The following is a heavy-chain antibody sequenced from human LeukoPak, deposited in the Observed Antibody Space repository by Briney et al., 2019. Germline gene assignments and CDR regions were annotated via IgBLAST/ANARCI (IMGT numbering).Heavy chain of an antibody. Sequence: QSGGPLRLSCAASGVTVSSNYMSWVRGAPGKGLEGVSAFSGSGGSTYYADSVKGRFTISRDNSKNTLYLQMNSLRAEDTAVYYCAKDEYYDFWSGQPGFDPWGQGTLVTVSS. CDR3: AKDEYYDFWSGQPGFDP. CDR2: FSGSGGST. CDR1: GVTVSSNY. J-gene: IGHJ5*02. D-gene: IGHD3-3*01. V-gene: IGHV3-23*01.